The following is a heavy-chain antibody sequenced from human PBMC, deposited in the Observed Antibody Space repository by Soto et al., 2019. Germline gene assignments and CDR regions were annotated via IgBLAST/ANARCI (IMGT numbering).Heavy chain of an antibody. CDR2: IDPRDSYT. CDR3: VRQYMVAAGNSPYYLDL. Sequence: PGESLKISCKGSGYSFINYWINWVRQMPDKGLEWMGRIDPRDSYTNYSPSFQGHVTISIDKSINTAYLQWSSLKASDTAIYYCVRQYMVAAGNSPYYLDLWGQGILVTVSS. D-gene: IGHD2-15*01. J-gene: IGHJ4*02. CDR1: GYSFINYW. V-gene: IGHV5-10-1*01.